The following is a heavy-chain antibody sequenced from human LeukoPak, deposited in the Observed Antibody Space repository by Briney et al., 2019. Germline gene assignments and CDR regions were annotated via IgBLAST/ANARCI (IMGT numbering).Heavy chain of an antibody. V-gene: IGHV1-69*06. CDR3: ARDWGVIDRPDAFDI. CDR2: IIPIFGTA. CDR1: GGTFSSYA. J-gene: IGHJ3*02. Sequence: SVKVSCKAPGGTFSSYAISWVRQAPGQGLEWMGGIIPIFGTANYAQKFQGRVTITADKSTSTAYMELSSLRSEDTAVYYCARDWGVIDRPDAFDIWGQGTMVTVSS. D-gene: IGHD2/OR15-2a*01.